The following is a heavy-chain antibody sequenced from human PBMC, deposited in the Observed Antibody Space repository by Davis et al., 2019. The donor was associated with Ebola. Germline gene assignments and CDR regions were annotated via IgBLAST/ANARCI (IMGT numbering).Heavy chain of an antibody. Sequence: SVKVSCKASGGTFSSYAISWVRQAPGQGLEWMGGIIPIFGTANYAQKFQGRVTITADESTSTAYMELSSLRSEDTAVYYCAREEWELRGLASWGQGTLVTVSS. V-gene: IGHV1-69*13. J-gene: IGHJ5*02. CDR1: GGTFSSYA. CDR3: AREEWELRGLAS. D-gene: IGHD1-26*01. CDR2: IIPIFGTA.